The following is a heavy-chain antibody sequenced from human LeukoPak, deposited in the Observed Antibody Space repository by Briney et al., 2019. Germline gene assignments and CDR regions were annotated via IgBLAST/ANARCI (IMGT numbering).Heavy chain of an antibody. D-gene: IGHD2-2*02. CDR1: GFTFNTYW. CDR2: INTAESST. Sequence: SGGSLRLSCAASGFTFNTYWVHWVRQAPGEGLVWVSRINTAESSTSYADSVNGRFTISRDNAKNTLYLQMNSLRAEDTAVYYCASYFRCSGATCYTNYWGQGTLVTVSS. V-gene: IGHV3-74*01. CDR3: ASYFRCSGATCYTNY. J-gene: IGHJ4*02.